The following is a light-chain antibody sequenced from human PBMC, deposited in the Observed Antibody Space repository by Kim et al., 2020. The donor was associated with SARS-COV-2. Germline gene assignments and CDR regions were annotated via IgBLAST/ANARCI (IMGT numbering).Light chain of an antibody. CDR2: GAS. CDR3: QQYNNWPVLT. Sequence: EIVMTQSPATLSVSPGERATLSCSASQIVSSNLAWYQQKPSQAPRLLIYGASTRATGIPARFGGSGSGTEFTLTISSLQSEDFAVYYCQQYNNWPVLTFGGGTKVDIK. J-gene: IGKJ4*01. CDR1: QIVSSN. V-gene: IGKV3D-15*01.